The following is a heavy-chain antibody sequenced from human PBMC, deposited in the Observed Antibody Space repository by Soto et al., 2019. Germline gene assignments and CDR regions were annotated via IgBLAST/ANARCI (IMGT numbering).Heavy chain of an antibody. Sequence: SVKVSCKASGGTFSSYAISWVRQAPGQGLEWMGGIIPIFGTANYAQKFQGRVTITADESTSTAYMELSSLRSEDTAVYYCGRGGVDGSSGFSSWFAPGGQGPLVPVSS. CDR3: GRGGVDGSSGFSSWFAP. D-gene: IGHD6-13*01. CDR1: GGTFSSYA. V-gene: IGHV1-69*13. CDR2: IIPIFGTA. J-gene: IGHJ5*02.